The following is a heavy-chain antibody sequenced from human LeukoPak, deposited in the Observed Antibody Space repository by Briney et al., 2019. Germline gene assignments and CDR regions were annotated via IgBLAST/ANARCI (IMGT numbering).Heavy chain of an antibody. D-gene: IGHD5-18*01. CDR2: ISYDGSNK. Sequence: QTGGSLRLSCAASGFTFSSYGMHWVRQAPGKGLEWVAVISYDGSNKYYADSVKGRFTISRDNSKNTLYLQMDSLRAEDTAVYYCAKDLYSYGPHYFDYWGQGTLVTVSS. CDR1: GFTFSSYG. V-gene: IGHV3-30*18. J-gene: IGHJ4*02. CDR3: AKDLYSYGPHYFDY.